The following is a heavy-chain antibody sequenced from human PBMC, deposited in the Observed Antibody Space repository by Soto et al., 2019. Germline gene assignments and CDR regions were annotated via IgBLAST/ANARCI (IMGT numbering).Heavy chain of an antibody. D-gene: IGHD3-9*01. CDR1: GFTFSSYS. CDR3: ARDAFTIAATYYFDY. Sequence: EVQLVESGGGLVKPGGSLRLSCAASGFTFSSYSMNWVRQAPGKGLEWVSSISSSSSYIYYADSVKGRFTISRDNAKNSLYLQMNSLRAEDTAVYYCARDAFTIAATYYFDYWGQGTLVTVSS. V-gene: IGHV3-21*01. J-gene: IGHJ4*02. CDR2: ISSSSSYI.